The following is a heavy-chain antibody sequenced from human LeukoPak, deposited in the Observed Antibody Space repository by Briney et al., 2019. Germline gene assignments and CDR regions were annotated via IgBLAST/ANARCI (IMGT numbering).Heavy chain of an antibody. Sequence: GESLKISCKGSGYSFTSYWIGLVRQMPGKGLELIWIIYPGGSDTRYSPSFQGQVTISADKSISTAYLQWSSLKASDTARYYCARLRYSSTWYRFDYFDYWGQGTLVTVSS. J-gene: IGHJ4*02. CDR3: ARLRYSSTWYRFDYFDY. CDR1: GYSFTSYW. CDR2: IYPGGSDT. V-gene: IGHV5-51*01. D-gene: IGHD6-13*01.